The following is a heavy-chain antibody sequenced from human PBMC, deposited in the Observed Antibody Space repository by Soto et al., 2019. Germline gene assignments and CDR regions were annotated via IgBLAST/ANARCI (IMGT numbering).Heavy chain of an antibody. V-gene: IGHV3-7*03. CDR2: IKQDGSEK. CDR3: ARRRFGDNIRFDP. J-gene: IGHJ5*02. Sequence: PGGSMRPSSAASGFTFSSYWMSWVRQAPGKGLEWVANIKQDGSEKYYVDSVKGPFTISRDNAKNSLYLQMNSLRAEDTAVYYCARRRFGDNIRFDPWGQGTLVTVSS. CDR1: GFTFSSYW. D-gene: IGHD3-10*01.